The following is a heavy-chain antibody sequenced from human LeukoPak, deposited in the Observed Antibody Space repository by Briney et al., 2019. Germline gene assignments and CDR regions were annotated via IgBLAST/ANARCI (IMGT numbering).Heavy chain of an antibody. Sequence: GGTLRLSRAASGFTFSVYWMPWVRQAAGKGLEWVGGIETDGSEKYYADSVKGRFTLSRDNVENSLYLQMNTLRVDDTAVYYCAQSQYHMDVGGHGTTVTVSS. V-gene: IGHV3-7*01. CDR3: AQSQYHMDV. J-gene: IGHJ6*02. CDR1: GFTFSVYW. D-gene: IGHD2-2*01. CDR2: IETDGSEK.